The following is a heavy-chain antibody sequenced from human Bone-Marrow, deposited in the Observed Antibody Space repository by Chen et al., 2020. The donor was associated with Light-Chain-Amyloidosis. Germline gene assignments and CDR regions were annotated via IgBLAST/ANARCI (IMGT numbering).Heavy chain of an antibody. J-gene: IGHJ2*01. CDR2: ITDNGGTT. CDR1: GFTFSTYA. V-gene: IGHV3-64*01. D-gene: IGHD1-26*01. Sequence: EVQLVESGGGLVQPGGSLSLSCAASGFTFSTYAMHWVRQAPGKGLEYVSAITDNGGTTYYANSVKGRFTISRDNSKNTLYLQMGSLRVEDMAVYYCARDTLGTDWYFDLWGRGTLVTVSS. CDR3: ARDTLGTDWYFDL.